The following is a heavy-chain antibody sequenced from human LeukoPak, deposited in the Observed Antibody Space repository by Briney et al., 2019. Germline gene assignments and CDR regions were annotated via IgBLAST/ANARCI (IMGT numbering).Heavy chain of an antibody. J-gene: IGHJ4*02. CDR3: ARAKGLVAATPVY. V-gene: IGHV1-69*05. CDR1: RGTFSSYA. CDR2: IIPIFGTA. Sequence: ASVKVSCKASRGTFSSYAISWVRQAPVQGLEWMGGIIPIFGTANYAQKFQGRVTITTDESTSTAYMELSSLRSEDTAVYYCARAKGLVAATPVYWGQGTLVTVSS. D-gene: IGHD2-15*01.